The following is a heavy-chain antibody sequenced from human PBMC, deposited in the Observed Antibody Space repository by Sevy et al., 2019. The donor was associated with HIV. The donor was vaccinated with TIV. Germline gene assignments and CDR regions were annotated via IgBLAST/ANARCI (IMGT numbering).Heavy chain of an antibody. CDR1: GFTFDDYA. CDR2: ISWDGGST. D-gene: IGHD6-19*01. J-gene: IGHJ4*02. CDR3: AKDSARYSSGWVDY. Sequence: GGSLRLSCAASGFTFDDYAMHWVRQAPGKGLEWVSLISWDGGSTYYADSVKGRFTISRDNSKNSLYRQMNSLRAEDTALYYCAKDSARYSSGWVDYWGQGTLVTVSS. V-gene: IGHV3-43D*03.